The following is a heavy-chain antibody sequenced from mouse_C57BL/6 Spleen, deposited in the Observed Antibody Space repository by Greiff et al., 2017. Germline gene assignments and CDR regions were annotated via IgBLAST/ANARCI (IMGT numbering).Heavy chain of an antibody. V-gene: IGHV5-17*01. CDR2: ISSGSSTI. D-gene: IGHD2-4*01. J-gene: IGHJ2*01. Sequence: EVQGVESGGGLVKPGGSLKLSCAASGFTFSDYGMHWVRQAPEKGLEWVAYISSGSSTIYYADTVKGRFTISRDNAKNTPFLQMTSLRSEETAVYYCARGGAHYDMDYWGQGTTLTVSS. CDR1: GFTFSDYG. CDR3: ARGGAHYDMDY.